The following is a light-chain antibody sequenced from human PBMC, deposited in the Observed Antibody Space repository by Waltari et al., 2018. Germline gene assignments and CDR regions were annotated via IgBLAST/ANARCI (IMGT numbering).Light chain of an antibody. J-gene: IGKJ1*01. CDR3: QQYDGSRT. CDR1: QTVSSNY. Sequence: EIVLTQSPGTLSLSPGERATLSCRASQTVSSNYLAWYQQKPGQAPRLLIYGASSRATGIPDRFSGSGSGTDFTLTISRLEPEDFAVYYCQQYDGSRTFGRGTKVDIK. CDR2: GAS. V-gene: IGKV3-20*01.